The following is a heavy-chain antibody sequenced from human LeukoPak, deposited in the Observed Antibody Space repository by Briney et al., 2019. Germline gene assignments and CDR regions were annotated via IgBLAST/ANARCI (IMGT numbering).Heavy chain of an antibody. Sequence: GGSLRLSCAASGFTFSSYAMHWVRQAPGKGLEWVAVISYDGSNKYYADSVKGRFTISRDNSKNTLYLQMNSLRAEDTAVYYCARDRGQLDPYYYYYYGMDVWGQGTTVTVSS. V-gene: IGHV3-30-3*01. CDR2: ISYDGSNK. CDR3: ARDRGQLDPYYYYYYGMDV. J-gene: IGHJ6*02. CDR1: GFTFSSYA. D-gene: IGHD1-1*01.